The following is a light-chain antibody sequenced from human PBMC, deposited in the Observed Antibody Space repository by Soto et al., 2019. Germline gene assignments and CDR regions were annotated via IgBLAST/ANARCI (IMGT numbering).Light chain of an antibody. CDR3: QEYNSYSPT. CDR2: DAS. J-gene: IGKJ1*01. CDR1: QSIRNW. V-gene: IGKV1-5*01. Sequence: DIQMTQSPSTLSASVGDRVTITCRASQSIRNWLAWYQQKPGKVPKLLIYDASSLASGVPSRFSGSGSGTEFTLTISSLQPDDFASFYCQEYNSYSPTFGQGTRVEIK.